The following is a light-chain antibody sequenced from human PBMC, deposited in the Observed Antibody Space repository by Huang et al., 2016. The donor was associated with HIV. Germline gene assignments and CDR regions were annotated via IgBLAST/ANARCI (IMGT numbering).Light chain of an antibody. CDR3: QQRSIWPRLT. Sequence: EIVLTQSPATLSLSPGETATLSCRASQSVDIFLAWFQQKPGQSPILLIYDASTRATGVPDRFSASGSGTDFTLTIFSLEPEDFAVYYCQQRSIWPRLTFGGGTKVEIK. CDR1: QSVDIF. V-gene: IGKV3-11*01. J-gene: IGKJ4*01. CDR2: DAS.